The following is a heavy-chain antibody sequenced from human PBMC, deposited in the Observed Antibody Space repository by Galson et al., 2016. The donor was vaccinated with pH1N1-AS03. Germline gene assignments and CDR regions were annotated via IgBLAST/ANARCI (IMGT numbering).Heavy chain of an antibody. CDR2: INHNGGSI. CDR1: GFMFGDYV. D-gene: IGHD5-18*01. V-gene: IGHV3-20*04. J-gene: IGHJ4*02. Sequence: SLRLSCAASGFMFGDYVMNWVRQAPGKGLEWVSGINHNGGSIGYADSVKGRFTISRDNAKNTLYLQMSNLRVEDTAVYYCAKEGGYTFGQQHLDFWGQGTLVTVAS. CDR3: AKEGGYTFGQQHLDF.